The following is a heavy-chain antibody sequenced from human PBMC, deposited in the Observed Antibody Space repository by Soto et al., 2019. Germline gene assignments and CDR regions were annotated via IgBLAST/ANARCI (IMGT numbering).Heavy chain of an antibody. D-gene: IGHD7-27*01. CDR2: MSPKTANT. Sequence: GSSVKVSCKASGYTFTSYDINWVRQTAGQGLEWMGWMSPKTANTGYAQKFQDRVTMTRSTSISTAYMELSSLTSEDTAVYYCTVGPPNWGLDSWGKGTPVTVST. CDR1: GYTFTSYD. V-gene: IGHV1-8*01. J-gene: IGHJ5*01. CDR3: TVGPPNWGLDS.